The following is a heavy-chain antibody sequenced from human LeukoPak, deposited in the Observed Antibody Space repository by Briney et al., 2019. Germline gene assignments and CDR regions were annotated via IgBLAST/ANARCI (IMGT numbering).Heavy chain of an antibody. D-gene: IGHD3-22*01. V-gene: IGHV5-51*01. J-gene: IGHJ3*02. CDR2: INNGDWDT. Sequence: GEPLKISCKGSGYSFTSYWIGWVRQMPGKGLEWMGIINNGDWDTRYSPSFQGQVTISADKSISTAYLQWSSLKASDTAMYYCARRRKSRYYYDSSGYPDAFDIWGQGTMVTVPS. CDR3: ARRRKSRYYYDSSGYPDAFDI. CDR1: GYSFTSYW.